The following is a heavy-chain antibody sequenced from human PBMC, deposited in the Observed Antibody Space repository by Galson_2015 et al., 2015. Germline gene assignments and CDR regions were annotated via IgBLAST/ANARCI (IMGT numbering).Heavy chain of an antibody. CDR3: ARDVTAFGVGDAFDV. J-gene: IGHJ3*01. V-gene: IGHV4-31*02. D-gene: IGHD3-3*01. CDR2: SGST. Sequence: SGSTYYNLSLKNRVSISVDTSNNQFSLELNSVTDADTAVYYCARDVTAFGVGDAFDVWGQGTMVTVSS.